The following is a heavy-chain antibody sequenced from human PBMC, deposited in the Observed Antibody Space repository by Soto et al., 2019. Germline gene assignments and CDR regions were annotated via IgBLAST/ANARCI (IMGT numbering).Heavy chain of an antibody. V-gene: IGHV4-59*01. CDR1: GGSISSYY. CDR2: IYYSGST. D-gene: IGHD6-19*01. CDR3: ASHDRRRGWEWATEPLFDY. Sequence: SETLSLTCTVSGGSISSYYWSWIRQPPGKGLEWIGYIYYSGSTNYNPSLKSRVTISVDTSKNQFSLKLSSVTAADTAVYYCASHDRRRGWEWATEPLFDYWGQGTLVTVSS. J-gene: IGHJ4*02.